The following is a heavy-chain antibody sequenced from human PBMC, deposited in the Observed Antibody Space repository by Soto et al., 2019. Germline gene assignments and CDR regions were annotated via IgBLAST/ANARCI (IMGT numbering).Heavy chain of an antibody. D-gene: IGHD1-26*01. CDR2: ISWNSGSI. Sequence: EVQLVESGGGLVQPGRSLRLSCAASGFTFDDYAMHWVRQAPGKGLEWVSGISWNSGSIGYADSVKGRFTISRDNAKNSLYLQMNSLRAEATALYYCAKGVGAWGFFDYWGQGTLVTVSS. CDR3: AKGVGAWGFFDY. J-gene: IGHJ4*02. CDR1: GFTFDDYA. V-gene: IGHV3-9*01.